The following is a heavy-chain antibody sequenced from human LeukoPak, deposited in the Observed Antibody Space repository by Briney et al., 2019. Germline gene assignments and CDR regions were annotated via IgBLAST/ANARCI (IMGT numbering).Heavy chain of an antibody. CDR1: GGSISSGGYS. D-gene: IGHD3-22*01. J-gene: IGHJ4*02. V-gene: IGHV4-31*03. CDR3: AGGYYDSSGYYIDY. Sequence: PSETLSLTCTVSGGSISSGGYSWSWIRQHPGKGLEWIGYIYYSGSTYYNPSLKSRVTISVDTSKNQFSLKLSSVTAADTAVYYCAGGYYDSSGYYIDYWGQGTLVTVSS. CDR2: IYYSGST.